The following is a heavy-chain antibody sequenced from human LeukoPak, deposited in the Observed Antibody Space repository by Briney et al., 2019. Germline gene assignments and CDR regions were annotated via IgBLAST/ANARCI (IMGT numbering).Heavy chain of an antibody. D-gene: IGHD6-19*01. CDR1: GGPISNSNYY. CDR2: AYYSGTT. Sequence: SETLSLTCTVSGGPISNSNYYWGWIRQPPGKGLEWIGGAYYSGTTYYNPSLKSRVTISVDTSKSQFSLKLSSVTAADTAVYYCARHSSSAWYYYFDYWGQGTLVAVSS. V-gene: IGHV4-39*01. J-gene: IGHJ4*02. CDR3: ARHSSSAWYYYFDY.